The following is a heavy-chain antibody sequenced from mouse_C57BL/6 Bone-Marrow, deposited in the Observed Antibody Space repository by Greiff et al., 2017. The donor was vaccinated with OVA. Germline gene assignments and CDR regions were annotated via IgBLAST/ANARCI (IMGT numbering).Heavy chain of an antibody. CDR1: GYTFTDYY. V-gene: IGHV1-19*01. J-gene: IGHJ4*01. CDR3: ARQITTVDYAMDY. D-gene: IGHD1-1*01. CDR2: INPYNGGT. Sequence: VQLQQSGPVLVKPGASVKMSCKASGYTFTDYYMNWVKQSHGKSLEWIGVINPYNGGTSYNQKFKGKATLTVDKSSSTAYMELNSLTSEDSAVYYCARQITTVDYAMDYWGQGTSVTVSS.